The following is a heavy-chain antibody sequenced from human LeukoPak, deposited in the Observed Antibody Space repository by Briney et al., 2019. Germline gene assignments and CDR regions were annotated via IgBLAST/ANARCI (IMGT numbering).Heavy chain of an antibody. V-gene: IGHV3-21*01. CDR1: GFTFSDYS. J-gene: IGHJ4*02. Sequence: GGSLRLSCAASGFTFSDYSMNWVRQAPGKGLEWVSSISSNSRYIYYADSVKGRFTVSRDNAENSLYLQMNSLRAEDTAVYYCARDQTSPFPLREVDYWGQGTLVTVSS. D-gene: IGHD4-17*01. CDR2: ISSNSRYI. CDR3: ARDQTSPFPLREVDY.